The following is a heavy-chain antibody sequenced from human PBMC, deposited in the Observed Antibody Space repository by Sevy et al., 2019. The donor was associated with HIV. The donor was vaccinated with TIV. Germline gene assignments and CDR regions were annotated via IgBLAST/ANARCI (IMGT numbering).Heavy chain of an antibody. CDR1: GFTFTNYA. CDR3: AKGGWGSYSDF. D-gene: IGHD1-26*01. V-gene: IGHV3-23*01. Sequence: GGSLRLSCAASGFTFTNYAMTWVRQAPGKGLEWVSVISNRGDYTKYADSVKGRFTISRDNSRNTLYLQMSSLRAGDTAVYYCAKGGWGSYSDFWGQGTLVTVSS. J-gene: IGHJ4*02. CDR2: ISNRGDYT.